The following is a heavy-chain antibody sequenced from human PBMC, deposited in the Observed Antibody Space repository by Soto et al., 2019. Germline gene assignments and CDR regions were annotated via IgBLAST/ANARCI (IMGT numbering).Heavy chain of an antibody. CDR3: VMVDNYVTPTPQDV. D-gene: IGHD3-16*01. CDR2: ISPYTGNT. Sequence: QVQLVQSGDEVKKPGASVKVSCKASGYIFVNYGIAWVRQAPRQGLEWMGWISPYTGNTHSASKVQGRLTMTTDTSTSTAYMDMGSLTSDATAVYYCVMVDNYVTPTPQDVWGQGTTVTVSS. J-gene: IGHJ6*02. V-gene: IGHV1-18*01. CDR1: GYIFVNYG.